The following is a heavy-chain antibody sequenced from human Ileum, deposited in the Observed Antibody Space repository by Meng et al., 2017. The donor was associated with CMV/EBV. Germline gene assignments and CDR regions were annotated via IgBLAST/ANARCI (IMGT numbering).Heavy chain of an antibody. J-gene: IGHJ4*02. V-gene: IGHV1-46*01. CDR1: GYSFTFYY. D-gene: IGHD6-13*01. CDR3: ARLGSTSGVDY. CDR2: INPSSRFT. Sequence: SCKASGYSFTFYYIHWVRQVPGQGLAWMGMINPSSRFTAYAQQFQGRVSITRDTSTSSVYLELSSMRSEDTAMYYCARLGSTSGVDYWGQGTLVTVSS.